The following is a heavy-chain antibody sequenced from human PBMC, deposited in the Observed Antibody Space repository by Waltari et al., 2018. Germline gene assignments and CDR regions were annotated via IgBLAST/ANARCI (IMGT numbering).Heavy chain of an antibody. D-gene: IGHD6-6*01. CDR3: ARDKRQLAFDY. CDR1: GFTFSSYG. V-gene: IGHV3-33*01. CDR2: IWYDGINK. J-gene: IGHJ4*02. Sequence: QVQLVESGGGVVQPGRSLRLSCAASGFTFSSYGMHWVRQAPGKGLEWVAVIWYDGINKYYADSVKGRFTISRDNSKNTLYLQMNSLRAEDTAVYYCARDKRQLAFDYWGQGTLVTVSS.